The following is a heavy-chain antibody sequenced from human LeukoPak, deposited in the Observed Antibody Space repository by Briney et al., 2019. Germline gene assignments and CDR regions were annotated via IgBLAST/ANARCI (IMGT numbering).Heavy chain of an antibody. CDR1: GFTVSSYY. CDR3: ARDHNWHISYNYYYGMDV. J-gene: IGHJ6*02. CDR2: IYDGGST. Sequence: AGSLRLSCAASGFTVSSYYMTWVRQAPGKGLEWVSIIYDGGSTYYADSVKGRFSISRDSSKNTLFLQMNSLRAEDTAVYYCARDHNWHISYNYYYGMDVWGQGTTVTVSS. D-gene: IGHD2-21*01. V-gene: IGHV3-66*01.